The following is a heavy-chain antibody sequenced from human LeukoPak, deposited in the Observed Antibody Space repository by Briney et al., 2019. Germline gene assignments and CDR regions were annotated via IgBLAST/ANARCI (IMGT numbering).Heavy chain of an antibody. CDR3: AKTLSSWYFDL. J-gene: IGHJ2*01. CDR1: GFTFTNHG. CDR2: ISASGGST. D-gene: IGHD6-6*01. Sequence: PGGSLRQTCAASGFTFTNHGIIWVRQAPGKGLEWVSSISASGGSTNYADSVKGRFTISRDNSNNTLYVQMNSLRAEDTAVYYCAKTLSSWYFDLWGSGNLVTVSS. V-gene: IGHV3-23*01.